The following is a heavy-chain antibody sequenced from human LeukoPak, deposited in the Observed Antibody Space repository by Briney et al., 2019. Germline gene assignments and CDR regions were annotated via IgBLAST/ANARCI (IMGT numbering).Heavy chain of an antibody. Sequence: ASVKVSCKASGGTFSSYAISWVRQAPGQGLEWMGGIIPIFGTANYAQKFQGRVTITADESTSTAYMELSSLRSEDTAVYYCARDDIVVVVAATNYYYYGMDVWGQGTMVTVSS. V-gene: IGHV1-69*13. CDR2: IIPIFGTA. CDR3: ARDDIVVVVAATNYYYYGMDV. CDR1: GGTFSSYA. J-gene: IGHJ6*02. D-gene: IGHD2-15*01.